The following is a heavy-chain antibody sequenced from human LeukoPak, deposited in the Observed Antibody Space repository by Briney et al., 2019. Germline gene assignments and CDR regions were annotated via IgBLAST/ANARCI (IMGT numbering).Heavy chain of an antibody. CDR3: ARNDDVFDI. D-gene: IGHD1-1*01. Sequence: PGGSLRLSCVASGLTFCSHWMSWVRQAPGKGLEWVANIKQDASVKKYVDSVKGRFTTSRDNAKNSLYLQMNSLRAEDTAVYYCARNDDVFDIWGQGTMVTVSS. V-gene: IGHV3-7*01. J-gene: IGHJ3*02. CDR1: GLTFCSHW. CDR2: IKQDASVK.